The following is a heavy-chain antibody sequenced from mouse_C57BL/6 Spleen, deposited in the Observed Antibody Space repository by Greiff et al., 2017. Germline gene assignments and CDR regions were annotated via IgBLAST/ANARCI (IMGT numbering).Heavy chain of an antibody. J-gene: IGHJ4*01. V-gene: IGHV2-2*01. D-gene: IGHD2-4*01. CDR2: IWSGGST. CDR3: ARAFYDYDVGYYYAMDY. Sequence: VHLVESGPGLVQPSQSLSITCTVSGFSLTSYGVHWVRQSPGKGLEWLGVIWSGGSTDYNAAFISRLSISKDNSKSQVFFKMNSLQADDTAIYYCARAFYDYDVGYYYAMDYWGQGTSVTVSS. CDR1: GFSLTSYG.